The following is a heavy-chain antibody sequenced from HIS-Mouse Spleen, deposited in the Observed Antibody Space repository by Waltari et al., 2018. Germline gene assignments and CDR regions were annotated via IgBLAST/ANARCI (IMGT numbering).Heavy chain of an antibody. CDR3: AREIPYSSSWYDWYFDL. Sequence: QLQLQESGPGLVKPSETLSLTCTVSGGSISRWRYCCGWIRQPPGKGLEWIGSIDYSGSTYYNPSLKSRVTISVDTSKNQFSLKLSSVTAADTAVYYCAREIPYSSSWYDWYFDLWGRGTLVTVSS. V-gene: IGHV4-39*07. CDR2: IDYSGST. D-gene: IGHD6-13*01. J-gene: IGHJ2*01. CDR1: GGSISRWRYC.